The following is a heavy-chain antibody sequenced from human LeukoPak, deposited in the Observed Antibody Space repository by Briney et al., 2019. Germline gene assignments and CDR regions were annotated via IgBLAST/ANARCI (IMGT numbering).Heavy chain of an antibody. D-gene: IGHD3-22*01. Sequence: PGGSLRLSCAAPGFTFRSYWMHWVRQAPGRGLLWVSRINSDGSSTSYADSVKGRFTISRDNAKNTVYLQMNSLRAEDTAVYYCAREFYVSPYYDSSGYYEGWGQGTLVTVSS. V-gene: IGHV3-74*01. CDR1: GFTFRSYW. J-gene: IGHJ4*02. CDR3: AREFYVSPYYDSSGYYEG. CDR2: INSDGSST.